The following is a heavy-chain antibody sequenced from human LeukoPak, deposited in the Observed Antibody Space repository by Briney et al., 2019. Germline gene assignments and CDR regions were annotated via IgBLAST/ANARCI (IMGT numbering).Heavy chain of an antibody. CDR2: ISYDGSNK. CDR3: AREGLAVGATRAYFFDF. CDR1: GFTFSSYA. Sequence: GGSLRLSCAASGFTFSSYAMHWVRQAPGKGLEWVAVISYDGSNKYYADSVKGRFTISRDNSKNTLYVQMNSLRAEDTAVYYCAREGLAVGATRAYFFDFWGQGTLVTVSS. V-gene: IGHV3-30*04. D-gene: IGHD1-26*01. J-gene: IGHJ4*02.